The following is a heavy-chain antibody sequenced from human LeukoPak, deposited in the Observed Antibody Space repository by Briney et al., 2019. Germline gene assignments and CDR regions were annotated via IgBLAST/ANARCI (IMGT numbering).Heavy chain of an antibody. CDR3: ARVSPLLWFGELLGYYFDY. V-gene: IGHV1-46*03. CDR1: GYTFTSYY. J-gene: IGHJ4*02. Sequence: LRASVKVSCKASGYTFTSYYMHWVRQAPGQGLEWMGIINPSGGSTSYAQKFQGRVTMTRDTSTSTVYMELSSLRSEDTAVYYCARVSPLLWFGELLGYYFDYWGQGTLVTVSS. D-gene: IGHD3-10*01. CDR2: INPSGGST.